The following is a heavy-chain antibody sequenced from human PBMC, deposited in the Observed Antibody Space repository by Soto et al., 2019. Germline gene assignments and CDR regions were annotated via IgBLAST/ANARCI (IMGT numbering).Heavy chain of an antibody. J-gene: IGHJ4*02. CDR1: DSSISRYD. D-gene: IGHD2-15*01. CDR2: IYYSGST. Sequence: SAPLSLTWTVSDSSISRYDWIWTRQPPWKGLQWIGYIYYSGSTNYNPSLKSRVTISVDTSKNQFSLKLNSVTAADTAVYYCARSGGSLDYWGQGILVTVSS. CDR3: ARSGGSLDY. V-gene: IGHV4-59*01.